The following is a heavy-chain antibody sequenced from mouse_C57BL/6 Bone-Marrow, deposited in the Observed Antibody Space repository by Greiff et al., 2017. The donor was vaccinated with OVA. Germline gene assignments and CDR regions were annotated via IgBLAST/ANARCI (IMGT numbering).Heavy chain of an antibody. V-gene: IGHV5-9-1*02. CDR1: GFTFSSYA. J-gene: IGHJ3*01. Sequence: EVMLVESGEGLVKPGGSLKLSCAASGFTFSSYAMSWVRQTPEKRLEWVAYISSGGDYIYYADTVKGRFTISRDNARNTLYLQMSSLKSEDTAMYYCTRAPLYYDYDGGFAYWGQGTLVTVSA. CDR3: TRAPLYYDYDGGFAY. D-gene: IGHD2-4*01. CDR2: ISSGGDYI.